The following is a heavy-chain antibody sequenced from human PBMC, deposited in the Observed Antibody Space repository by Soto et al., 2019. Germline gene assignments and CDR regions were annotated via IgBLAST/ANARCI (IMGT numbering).Heavy chain of an antibody. V-gene: IGHV1-69*01. CDR1: GGTFDNFI. D-gene: IGHD1-7*01. J-gene: IGHJ6*02. CDR2: IVPMLGTP. Sequence: QVQLVQSGAEVKEPGSSVRVSCKASGGTFDNFIMNWVRQTPGQGLEWMGGIVPMLGTPTYAEKFKGRVTIAATGSTSIVYVDVTGLRSEDTAIYYCARHGTYRSSIRQYSGMDVWGHGTTVTVSS. CDR3: ARHGTYRSSIRQYSGMDV.